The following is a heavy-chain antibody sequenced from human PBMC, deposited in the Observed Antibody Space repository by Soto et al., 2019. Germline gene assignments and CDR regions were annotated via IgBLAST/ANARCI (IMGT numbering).Heavy chain of an antibody. CDR3: AKGKTTGWYYFDF. D-gene: IGHD6-19*01. CDR2: VSASGRDT. Sequence: EVLLLESGGDLAQPGGSLRLSCAASGFTFDNYAMSWVRQAPGKGLEWVAGVSASGRDTYYADSVKDRFTISRDSAKNTLYLQMNSLRAKDTATYYCAKGKTTGWYYFDFWGQGTLVTVSS. CDR1: GFTFDNYA. J-gene: IGHJ4*02. V-gene: IGHV3-23*01.